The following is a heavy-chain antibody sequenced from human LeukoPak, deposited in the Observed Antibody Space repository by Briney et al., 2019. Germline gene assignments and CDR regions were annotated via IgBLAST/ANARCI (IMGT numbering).Heavy chain of an antibody. CDR2: ISAY. D-gene: IGHD3-22*01. Sequence: GASVKVSCKASGYTFTSYGISWVRQAPGQGLEWMGWISAYAQKFQGRVTMTTDTSTRTAYTELRSLSSHDSAVYYCATRVNYCDSSGYYERFYFAYWPQRPLVTVPS. CDR3: ATRVNYCDSSGYYERFYFAY. J-gene: IGHJ4*02. V-gene: IGHV1-18*01. CDR1: GYTFTSYG.